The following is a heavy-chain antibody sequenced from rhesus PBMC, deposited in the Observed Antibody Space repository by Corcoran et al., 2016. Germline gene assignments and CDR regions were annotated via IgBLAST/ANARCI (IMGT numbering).Heavy chain of an antibody. CDR3: ARGGVQLELYSSLDS. CDR1: GYTFTSHY. D-gene: IGHD1-1*01. V-gene: IGHV1S9*01. CDR2: INPRNGNT. J-gene: IGHJ6*01. Sequence: QVQPVQSGAEVKKPGASVKLSCKASGYTFTSHYLNWVRQAPEQVLDWMGWINPRNGNTGYAQKFQGRVTMTRDTSTSTAYMELNSLGSEDTAVYYCARGGVQLELYSSLDSWGQGVVVTVSS.